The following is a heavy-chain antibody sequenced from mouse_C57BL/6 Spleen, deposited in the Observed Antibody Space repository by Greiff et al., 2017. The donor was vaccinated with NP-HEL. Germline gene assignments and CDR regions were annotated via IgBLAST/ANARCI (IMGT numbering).Heavy chain of an antibody. Sequence: QVQLQQPGAELVMPGASVKLSCKASGYTFTSYWMHWVKQRPGQGLEWIGEIDASDSYTNYNQKFKGKSTLTVDKSSSTAYMQLSSLTSDDSAVYYCAITGLFDYWGQGTTLTVSS. V-gene: IGHV1-69*01. CDR2: IDASDSYT. J-gene: IGHJ2*01. CDR1: GYTFTSYW. CDR3: AITGLFDY. D-gene: IGHD4-1*01.